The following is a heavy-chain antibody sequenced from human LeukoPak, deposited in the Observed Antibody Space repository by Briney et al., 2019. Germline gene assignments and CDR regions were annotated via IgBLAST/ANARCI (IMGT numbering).Heavy chain of an antibody. D-gene: IGHD2-21*01. CDR3: ARPGCGGNCYYRMDV. CDR2: VRDSGSTT. J-gene: IGHJ6*04. Sequence: GGSLRLSCAASGFTFSSHAMTWVRQAPGKGPEWVSAVRDSGSTTFYADSVKGRFAISRDNSRNTLFLQMNSLRADDTAVYYCARPGCGGNCYYRMDVWGKGTTVTVSS. V-gene: IGHV3-23*01. CDR1: GFTFSSHA.